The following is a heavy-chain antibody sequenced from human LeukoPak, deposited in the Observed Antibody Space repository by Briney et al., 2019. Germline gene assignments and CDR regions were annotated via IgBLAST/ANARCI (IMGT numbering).Heavy chain of an antibody. Sequence: GGSLRLSCSASGNTFSDYYMSWIRQAPGKGLEWISYISSSGSTIYYADSVKGRFTISRDNTKNSLYLQMNSLRAEDTAVYYCARRGSDYDSSGYYYEGYWGQGTLVTVSS. CDR2: ISSSGSTI. CDR3: ARRGSDYDSSGYYYEGY. J-gene: IGHJ4*02. D-gene: IGHD3-22*01. CDR1: GNTFSDYY. V-gene: IGHV3-11*01.